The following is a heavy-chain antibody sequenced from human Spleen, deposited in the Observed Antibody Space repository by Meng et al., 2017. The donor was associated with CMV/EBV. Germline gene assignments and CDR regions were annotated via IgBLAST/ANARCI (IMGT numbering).Heavy chain of an antibody. CDR3: ARLAGAHLSGY. CDR1: GYTCTSYG. J-gene: IGHJ4*02. V-gene: IGHV1-18*01. CDR2: ISAYNGNT. Sequence: VQQVQSGAEVKNPGTSMKVSGKASGYTCTSYGISWVRQAPGQGLEWMGWISAYNGNTNYAQKLQGRVTMTTDTSTSTAYMELRSLRSDDTAVYYCARLAGAHLSGYWGQGTLVTVSS. D-gene: IGHD2/OR15-2a*01.